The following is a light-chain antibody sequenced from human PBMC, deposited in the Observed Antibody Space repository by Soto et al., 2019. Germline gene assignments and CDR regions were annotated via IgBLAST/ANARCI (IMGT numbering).Light chain of an antibody. CDR3: QQYGTSPPST. CDR2: GAS. Sequence: EIVLTQSPGTLSLSPGEGATLSCRASQSVSSSYLAWYQQKPGQAPRLLINGASSRATGIPDRFSGSGSGTDFTLTTSRLEPEDFAVYYCQQYGTSPPSTFGQGTRLEIK. CDR1: QSVSSSY. V-gene: IGKV3-20*01. J-gene: IGKJ5*01.